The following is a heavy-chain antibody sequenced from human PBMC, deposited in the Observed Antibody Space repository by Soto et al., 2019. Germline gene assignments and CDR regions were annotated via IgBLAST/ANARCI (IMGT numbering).Heavy chain of an antibody. CDR2: IYYSGST. J-gene: IGHJ5*02. CDR1: GGSISIYY. Sequence: SETLSLTCTVSGGSISIYYWSLIRQPPGKGLEWIGYIYYSGSTNYNPSLKSRVTISVDTSKNQFSLKLSSVTAADTAVYYCARWTYYYDSSGYQNWLDPWGQGTLVTVSS. V-gene: IGHV4-59*01. CDR3: ARWTYYYDSSGYQNWLDP. D-gene: IGHD3-22*01.